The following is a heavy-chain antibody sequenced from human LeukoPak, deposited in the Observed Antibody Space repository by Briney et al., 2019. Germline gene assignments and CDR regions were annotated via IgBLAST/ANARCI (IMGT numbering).Heavy chain of an antibody. CDR2: ISYDGTDK. V-gene: IGHV3-33*05. CDR1: GFTFGGYG. Sequence: PGTSLRLSCAASGFTFGGYGMHWVCQGPAKGLDLVTFISYDGTDKYYADSAKGRFTISRDNYKSTPSLQMNSLRAEEPAVYYCARWNGGNSDGTYDYGGQGTPVTVSS. CDR3: ARWNGGNSDGTYDY. J-gene: IGHJ4*02. D-gene: IGHD4-23*01.